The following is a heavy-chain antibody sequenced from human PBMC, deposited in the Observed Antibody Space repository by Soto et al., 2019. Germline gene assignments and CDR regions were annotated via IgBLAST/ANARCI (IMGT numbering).Heavy chain of an antibody. Sequence: GGSLRLSCAASGFTFSSYWMHWVRQAPGKGPVWLSRINSDGSTTSYADSVKGRFTISRDNAKNTLFLQMNSLRAEDTAVYYCARGRGNDYGDYWGRGTLVTVSS. V-gene: IGHV3-74*01. CDR3: ARGRGNDYGDY. J-gene: IGHJ4*02. CDR2: INSDGSTT. CDR1: GFTFSSYW.